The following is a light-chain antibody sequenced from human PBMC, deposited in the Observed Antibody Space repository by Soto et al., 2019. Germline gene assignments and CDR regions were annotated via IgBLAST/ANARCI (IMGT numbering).Light chain of an antibody. CDR3: QQYYSTPPS. V-gene: IGKV4-1*01. CDR1: QSVLYSSNTKNY. CDR2: WAS. Sequence: DIVMTQSPDSLAVSLGERATINCKSSQSVLYSSNTKNYIAWYQQKPGQPPKLHIYWASTRESGVPDRFSGSGSGTDFTLTISSLQAEDVAYYYCQQYYSTPPSFGQGTKLEIK. J-gene: IGKJ2*01.